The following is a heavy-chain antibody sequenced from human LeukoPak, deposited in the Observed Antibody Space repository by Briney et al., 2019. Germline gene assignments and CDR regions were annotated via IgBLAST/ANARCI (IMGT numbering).Heavy chain of an antibody. Sequence: SETLSLTCAVYGGSFSGYYWSWIRQPPGKGLEWIGEINHSGSTNYNPSLKSRVTISVDTSKNQFSLKLSSVTAADTAVYYCARRGRYCSSTSCPFDPWGQGTLVTVSS. CDR3: ARRGRYCSSTSCPFDP. CDR2: INHSGST. D-gene: IGHD2-2*01. CDR1: GGSFSGYY. J-gene: IGHJ5*02. V-gene: IGHV4-34*01.